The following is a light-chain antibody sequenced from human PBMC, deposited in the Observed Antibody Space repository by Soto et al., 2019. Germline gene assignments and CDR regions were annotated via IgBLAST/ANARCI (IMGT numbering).Light chain of an antibody. CDR2: SDH. CDR3: ATWDDSLNAWV. Sequence: QAVVTQPPSASGTPGQRVTISCSGSNSNIGSKAVIWYQRLPGTAPTLLIYSDHQRPSGVPDRFSGSKSGTSASLAISGLQSDDEADYFCATWDDSLNAWVFGGGTKLTVL. CDR1: NSNIGSKA. V-gene: IGLV1-44*01. J-gene: IGLJ3*02.